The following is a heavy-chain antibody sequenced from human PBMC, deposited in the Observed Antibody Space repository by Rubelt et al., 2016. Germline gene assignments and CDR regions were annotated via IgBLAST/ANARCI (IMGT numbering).Heavy chain of an antibody. J-gene: IGHJ4*02. CDR1: GFTFSSYA. D-gene: IGHD2-2*01. V-gene: IGHV3-30*04. CDR3: AREITPADLD. CDR2: ISYDGSNK. Sequence: QVQLVESGGGVVQPGRSLRLSCAASGFTFSSYAMHWVRQAPGKGLEGVAVISYDGSNKYYADSVKGRFTISRDNSKNTLDLQMNSLRAEDTAVYYCAREITPADLDWGQGTLVTVSS.